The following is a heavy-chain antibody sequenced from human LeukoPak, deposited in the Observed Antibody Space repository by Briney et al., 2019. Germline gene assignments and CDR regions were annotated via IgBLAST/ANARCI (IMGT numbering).Heavy chain of an antibody. V-gene: IGHV3-7*01. J-gene: IGHJ4*02. CDR2: IKQDGSEK. Sequence: PGGSLRLSCAASGLTFSSYGMHWVRQAPHKGLEWVANIKQDGSEKYYVDSVKGRFTISRDNAKNSLYLQMNSLRAEDTAVYYCARIWFGELLYRSTWTHWGQGTLVTVSS. CDR3: ARIWFGELLYRSTWTH. CDR1: GLTFSSYG. D-gene: IGHD3-10*01.